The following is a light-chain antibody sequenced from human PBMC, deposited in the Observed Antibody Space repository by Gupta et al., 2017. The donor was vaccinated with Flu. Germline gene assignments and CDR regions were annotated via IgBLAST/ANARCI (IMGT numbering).Light chain of an antibody. CDR2: GAT. V-gene: IGKV5-2*01. J-gene: IGKJ2*01. Sequence: GEAAMFITQGATTLDPGIPPRFSGSGYGTDFTLTINNIQPEDAANYFCLHHDDFSETFGQGTKLEIK. CDR3: LHHDDFSET.